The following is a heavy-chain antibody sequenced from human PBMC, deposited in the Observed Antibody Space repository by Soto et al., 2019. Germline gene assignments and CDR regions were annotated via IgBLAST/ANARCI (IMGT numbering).Heavy chain of an antibody. CDR1: DFIVTGNY. Sequence: EVQLVQSGGHLIQPGGSLRLSCVASDFIVTGNYMSWVRQAPGRGLEWVGVYYRDGTTYLADSVKGRFTISGDNSKNTLYLQMNSLRADDTAVYYCARGNYDIYVTPHYFGMDVWGQGTTVTVS. D-gene: IGHD3-9*01. V-gene: IGHV3-53*01. CDR3: ARGNYDIYVTPHYFGMDV. J-gene: IGHJ6*02. CDR2: YYRDGTT.